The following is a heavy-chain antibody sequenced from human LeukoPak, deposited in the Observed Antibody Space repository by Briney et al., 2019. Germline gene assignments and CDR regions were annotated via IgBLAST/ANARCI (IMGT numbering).Heavy chain of an antibody. CDR2: ISYDGSNK. V-gene: IGHV3-30-3*01. CDR1: GFTFRSYT. CDR3: ARPGSYDSSGYYNPYFDY. D-gene: IGHD3-22*01. Sequence: GGSLRLSCAASGFTFRSYTMHWVRQAPGKGLEGVAVISYDGSNKYYADSVKGRFTISRDNSKNTLYLQMNSLRAEDTAVYYCARPGSYDSSGYYNPYFDYWGQGTLVTVSS. J-gene: IGHJ4*02.